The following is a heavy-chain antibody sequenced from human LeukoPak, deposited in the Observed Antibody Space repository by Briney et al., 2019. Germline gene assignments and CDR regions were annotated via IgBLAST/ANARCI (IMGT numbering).Heavy chain of an antibody. Sequence: LSLTCAVYGGSFSGYYWSWIRQAPGKGLECVSYISSSTGYTNYAESVRGRFTISRDNARNSVFLQMNSLRAEDTAVYYRARQGPDYYDSTGYYRWFDPWGQGTLVTVSS. J-gene: IGHJ5*02. V-gene: IGHV3-11*03. CDR3: ARQGPDYYDSTGYYRWFDP. D-gene: IGHD3-22*01. CDR2: ISSSTGYT. CDR1: GGSFSGYY.